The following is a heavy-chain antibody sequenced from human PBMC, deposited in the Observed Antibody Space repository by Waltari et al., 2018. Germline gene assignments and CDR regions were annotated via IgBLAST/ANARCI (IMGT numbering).Heavy chain of an antibody. Sequence: EVQLVESGGGLVQPGRSLRLSCAVSGFTFDDDAMHWVRQAPGKGLEWVSGLSWKSGSIAYADSVKGRFTISRDNAKSSLYLQMNSLRPEDTAVYYCAKDIHSRGNDAFEYWGRGTLVTVSS. J-gene: IGHJ4*02. CDR1: GFTFDDDA. V-gene: IGHV3-9*01. D-gene: IGHD1-1*01. CDR2: LSWKSGSI. CDR3: AKDIHSRGNDAFEY.